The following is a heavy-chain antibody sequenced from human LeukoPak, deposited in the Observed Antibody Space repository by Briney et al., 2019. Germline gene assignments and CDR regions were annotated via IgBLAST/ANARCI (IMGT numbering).Heavy chain of an antibody. D-gene: IGHD2-15*01. J-gene: IGHJ4*02. V-gene: IGHV5-51*01. Sequence: GESLKISCKGSGYGFNSYWIGWVRQMPGRGLEWMAIIYPGDSDTRYSPSFQGQVTISADKSISTAYLQWSSLKASDTAMYYCARARYCSGGTCYPDYWGQGTLVTVSS. CDR2: IYPGDSDT. CDR1: GYGFNSYW. CDR3: ARARYCSGGTCYPDY.